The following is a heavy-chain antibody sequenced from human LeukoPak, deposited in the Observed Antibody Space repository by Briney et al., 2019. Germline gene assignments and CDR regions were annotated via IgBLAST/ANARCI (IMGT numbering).Heavy chain of an antibody. Sequence: GESLKISCKGSGYSSTSYWIGWVRQMPGKGLEWMEIIYPGDSDTRYSPSFQGQVTISADKSISTAYLQWSSLKASDTAMYYCARRPLDCSSTSCFDYWGQGTLVTVSS. CDR2: IYPGDSDT. CDR3: ARRPLDCSSTSCFDY. J-gene: IGHJ4*02. CDR1: GYSSTSYW. D-gene: IGHD2-2*01. V-gene: IGHV5-51*01.